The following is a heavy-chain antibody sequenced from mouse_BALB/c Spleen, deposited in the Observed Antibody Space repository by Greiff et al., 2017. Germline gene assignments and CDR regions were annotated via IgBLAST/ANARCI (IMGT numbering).Heavy chain of an antibody. V-gene: IGHV5-6-4*01. J-gene: IGHJ4*01. CDR1: GFTFSSYT. Sequence: EVKVVESGGGLVKPGGSLKLSCAASGFTFSSYTMSWVRQTPEKRLEWVATISSGGSYTYYPDSVKGRFTISRDNAKNTLYLQMSSLKSEDTAMYYCTRDRGGNSYYYAMDYWGQGTSVTVSS. D-gene: IGHD2-1*01. CDR3: TRDRGGNSYYYAMDY. CDR2: ISSGGSYT.